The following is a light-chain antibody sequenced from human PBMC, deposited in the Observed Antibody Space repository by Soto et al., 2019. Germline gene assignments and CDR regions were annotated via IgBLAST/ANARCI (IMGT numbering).Light chain of an antibody. J-gene: IGLJ2*01. CDR3: SSYTSSSTVV. V-gene: IGLV2-14*01. CDR1: SSDVGDYKY. CDR2: EVS. Sequence: QSALTQPASVSGSPGQSITISCTGTSSDVGDYKYVSWYQQHPGKAPKLIIYEVSNRPSGISNRFSGSKSGNTASLTISGLQAEDEADYYCSSYTSSSTVVFGGGTQLTVL.